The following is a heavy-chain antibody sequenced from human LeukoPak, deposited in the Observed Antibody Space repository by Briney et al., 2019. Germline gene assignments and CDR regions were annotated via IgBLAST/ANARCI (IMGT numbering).Heavy chain of an antibody. CDR1: GFTFSSYW. J-gene: IGHJ4*02. CDR3: AKGVGITMIVVAVDY. D-gene: IGHD3-22*01. V-gene: IGHV3-74*01. CDR2: INSDGSST. Sequence: GGSLRLSCAASGFTFSSYWMHWVRQAPGKGLVWVSRINSDGSSTSYADSVKGRFTISRDNSKNTLYLQMNSLRAEDTAVYYCAKGVGITMIVVAVDYWGQGTLVTVSS.